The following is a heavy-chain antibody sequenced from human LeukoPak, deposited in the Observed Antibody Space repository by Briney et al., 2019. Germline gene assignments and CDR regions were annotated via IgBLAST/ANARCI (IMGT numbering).Heavy chain of an antibody. V-gene: IGHV3-30*18. J-gene: IGHJ4*02. D-gene: IGHD5-24*01. CDR3: AKDRDWYYFDY. Sequence: GGSLRLSCAASGFSFSSYGMHWVRQAPGKGLEWVAVISYDGSNKYYADSVKGRFTISRDNSKNTLYLQMNSLRAEDTAVYYCAKDRDWYYFDYWGQGTLVTVSS. CDR2: ISYDGSNK. CDR1: GFSFSSYG.